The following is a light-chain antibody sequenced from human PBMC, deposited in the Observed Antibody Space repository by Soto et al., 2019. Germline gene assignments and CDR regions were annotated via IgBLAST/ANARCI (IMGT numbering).Light chain of an antibody. Sequence: DIQMTQSPSSLSASVGDRVTITCQASQDSMNFLNWYQQKPGKAPKLLIYDASTLAAGVPLRFSGRGSGTDVTSTNSSLQPEDIATYDCQQFDHLPTFGQGSNLEIK. J-gene: IGKJ2*01. CDR1: QDSMNF. V-gene: IGKV1-33*01. CDR3: QQFDHLPT. CDR2: DAS.